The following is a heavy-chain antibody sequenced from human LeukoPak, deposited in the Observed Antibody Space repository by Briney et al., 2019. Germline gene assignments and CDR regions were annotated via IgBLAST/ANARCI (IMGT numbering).Heavy chain of an antibody. V-gene: IGHV3-23*01. D-gene: IGHD2-21*01. J-gene: IGHJ6*03. CDR1: GFTFSSYA. CDR2: ISGSGGST. Sequence: PGGSLRLSCAASGFTFSSYAMSWVRQAPGKGLEWVSAISGSGGSTYYADSVKGRFTISRDNSKNTLYLQMNSLRAEDTAVYYCANIAVEDYYYYYYMDVWGKGTTVTVSS. CDR3: ANIAVEDYYYYYYMDV.